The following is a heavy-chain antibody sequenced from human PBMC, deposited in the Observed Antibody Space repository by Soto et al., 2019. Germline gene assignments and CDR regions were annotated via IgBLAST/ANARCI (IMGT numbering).Heavy chain of an antibody. J-gene: IGHJ5*02. D-gene: IGHD6-13*01. CDR3: ARGAGIAAAGTRWFDP. V-gene: IGHV4-34*01. CDR2: INHSGST. CDR1: GGSFSGYY. Sequence: QVQLQQWGAGLLKPSETLSLTCAVYGGSFSGYYWSWIRQPPGKGLEWIGEINHSGSTNYNPSLKSRVTISVDTSKNQFSLKLSSVTAADTAVYYCARGAGIAAAGTRWFDPWGQGTLVTVSS.